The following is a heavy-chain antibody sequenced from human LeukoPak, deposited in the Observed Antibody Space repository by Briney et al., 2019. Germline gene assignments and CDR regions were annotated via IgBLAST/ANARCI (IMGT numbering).Heavy chain of an antibody. CDR1: GYTFTGYY. CDR2: INPNSGGT. CDR3: ARPPSKGSGSPFDY. V-gene: IGHV1-2*02. D-gene: IGHD3-10*01. Sequence: GASVKVSCKASGYTFTGYYMHWVRQAPGQGLEWMGWINPNSGGTNYAQKFQGRVTMTRDTSISTAYMELCRLRSDDTAVYYCARPPSKGSGSPFDYWGQGTLVTVSS. J-gene: IGHJ4*02.